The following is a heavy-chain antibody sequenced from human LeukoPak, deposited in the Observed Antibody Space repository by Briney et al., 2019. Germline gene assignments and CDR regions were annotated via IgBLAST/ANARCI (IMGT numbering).Heavy chain of an antibody. CDR1: GGSISSYY. J-gene: IGHJ4*02. CDR2: INHSGST. CDR3: ARLGLRGVTPFDY. V-gene: IGHV4-34*01. Sequence: SETLSLTCTVSGGSISSYYWSWIRQPPGKGLEWIGEINHSGSTNYNPSLKSRVTISVDTSKNQFSLKLSSVTAADTAVYYCARLGLRGVTPFDYWGQGTLVTVSS. D-gene: IGHD4/OR15-4a*01.